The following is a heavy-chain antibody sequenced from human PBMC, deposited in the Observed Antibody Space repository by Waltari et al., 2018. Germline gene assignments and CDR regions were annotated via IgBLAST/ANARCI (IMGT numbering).Heavy chain of an antibody. CDR2: ISKDGSKT. J-gene: IGHJ6*02. V-gene: IGHV3-30*04. CDR3: ARDYPQSSALYAGAAGHYGMDV. Sequence: QVVESGGGVVQPGRSLRLSCEPSGFTFNYYAMHWVRHPPGKGLEWGAVISKDGSKTYYGDSVKGRFTISRDNANNTLYLQMTNLRGEDSAVYHCARDYPQSSALYAGAAGHYGMDVWGRGTTVTVS. CDR1: GFTFNYYA. D-gene: IGHD6-13*01.